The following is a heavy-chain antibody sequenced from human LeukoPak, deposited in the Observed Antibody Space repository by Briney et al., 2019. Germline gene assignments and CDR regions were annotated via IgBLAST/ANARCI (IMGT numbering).Heavy chain of an antibody. CDR2: INHSGST. Sequence: PSETLSLTCAVYGGSFSGYYWSWSRQPPGKGLEWIGEINHSGSTNYNPSLKSRVTISVDTSKNQFSLKLSSVTAADTAVYYCARGPIVVVITTNNWFDPWGQGTLVTVSS. D-gene: IGHD3-22*01. V-gene: IGHV4-34*01. CDR1: GGSFSGYY. CDR3: ARGPIVVVITTNNWFDP. J-gene: IGHJ5*02.